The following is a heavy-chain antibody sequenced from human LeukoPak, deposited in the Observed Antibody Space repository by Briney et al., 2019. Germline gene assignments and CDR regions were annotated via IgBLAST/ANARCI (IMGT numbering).Heavy chain of an antibody. Sequence: GGSLRLSCAASGFNFNIYAMRWVRQAPGEGLEWVSAMSGSGGTTYYADSVKGRFTISRDNSQNTVYLQMNSLRAEDTAVYYCARDRYSGSALDYWGQGTLVTVSS. J-gene: IGHJ4*02. D-gene: IGHD1-26*01. V-gene: IGHV3-23*01. CDR2: MSGSGGTT. CDR3: ARDRYSGSALDY. CDR1: GFNFNIYA.